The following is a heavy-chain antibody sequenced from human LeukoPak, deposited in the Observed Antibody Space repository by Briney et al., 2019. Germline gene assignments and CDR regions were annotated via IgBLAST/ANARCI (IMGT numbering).Heavy chain of an antibody. D-gene: IGHD5-12*01. CDR3: VKGQTAWLSDAFDI. V-gene: IGHV3-48*03. Sequence: PGGSLRLSCAASGFSFSNYEMNWVRQAPGKGLEWVSYISGNGATRYYADSVKGRFTISRDNAKNSLYLQMNSLRAEDTATYYCVKGQTAWLSDAFDIWGQGTMVTVSS. J-gene: IGHJ3*02. CDR1: GFSFSNYE. CDR2: ISGNGATR.